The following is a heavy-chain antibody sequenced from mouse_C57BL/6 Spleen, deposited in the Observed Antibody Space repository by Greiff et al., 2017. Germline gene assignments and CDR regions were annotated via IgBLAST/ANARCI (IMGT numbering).Heavy chain of an antibody. CDR1: GYTFTSYW. D-gene: IGHD2-1*01. Sequence: QVQLQQPGAELVKPGASVKLSCKASGYTFTSYWMHWVKQRPGRGLEWIGRIDPNSGGTKYNEKFKSKATLTVDKPSSTAYMQLSSLTSEDAAVYYCSRGTGGKDQAWFAYWGQGTLVTVSA. V-gene: IGHV1-72*01. CDR3: SRGTGGKDQAWFAY. CDR2: IDPNSGGT. J-gene: IGHJ3*01.